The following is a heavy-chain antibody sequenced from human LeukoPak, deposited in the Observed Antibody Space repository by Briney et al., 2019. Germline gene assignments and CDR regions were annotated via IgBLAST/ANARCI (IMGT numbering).Heavy chain of an antibody. D-gene: IGHD2-2*01. J-gene: IGHJ6*02. Sequence: ASVKVSCKASGYTFTSYGISWVRQAPGQRLEWMGWINAGNGNTKYSQKFQGRVTITGDTSASTAYMELSSLRSEDTAVYYCARGYCSSTSCYMDVWGQGTTVT. CDR3: ARGYCSSTSCYMDV. CDR2: INAGNGNT. CDR1: GYTFTSYG. V-gene: IGHV1-3*01.